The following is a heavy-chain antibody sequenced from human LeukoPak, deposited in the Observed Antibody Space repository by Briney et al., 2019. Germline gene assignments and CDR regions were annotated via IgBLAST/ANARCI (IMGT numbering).Heavy chain of an antibody. J-gene: IGHJ3*02. Sequence: PGGSLRLSCAASGFTFSSYSMNWVRQAPGKGLEWVSSISSSSSYIYYADSVKGRFTISRDNAKNSLYLQMNSLRAEDTAVYYCARTLDYDILTGYLPGRAFDIWGQGTVVTVSS. V-gene: IGHV3-21*01. CDR1: GFTFSSYS. CDR2: ISSSSSYI. CDR3: ARTLDYDILTGYLPGRAFDI. D-gene: IGHD3-9*01.